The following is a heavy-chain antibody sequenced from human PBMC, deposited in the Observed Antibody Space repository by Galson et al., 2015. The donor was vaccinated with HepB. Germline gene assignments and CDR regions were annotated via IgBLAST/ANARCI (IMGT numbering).Heavy chain of an antibody. CDR1: GFTFSSYA. CDR3: ARDLSRFLGWLLWDAFDI. D-gene: IGHD3-3*01. J-gene: IGHJ3*02. V-gene: IGHV3-30-3*01. Sequence: SLSLSCAASGFTFSSYAMHWVRQAPGKGLEWVAVISYDGSNKYYADSVKGRFTISRDNSKNTLYLQMNSLRAEDTAVYYCARDLSRFLGWLLWDAFDIWGQGTMVTVSS. CDR2: ISYDGSNK.